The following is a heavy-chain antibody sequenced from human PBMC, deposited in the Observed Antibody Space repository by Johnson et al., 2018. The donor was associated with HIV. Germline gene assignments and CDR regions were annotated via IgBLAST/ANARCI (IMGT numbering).Heavy chain of an antibody. CDR1: GFTVSSNY. V-gene: IGHV3-66*01. CDR3: ARDLGGSYSGLDAFDI. D-gene: IGHD1-26*01. CDR2: ISSGDRT. J-gene: IGHJ3*02. Sequence: VQLVESGGGLVKPGGSLRLSCAASGFTVSSNYMTWVRQAPGKGLEWVSVISSGDRTYYADSVKGRFTISRDNSKNSLYLQMNSLRAEDTAVYYCARDLGGSYSGLDAFDIWGQGTMVTVSS.